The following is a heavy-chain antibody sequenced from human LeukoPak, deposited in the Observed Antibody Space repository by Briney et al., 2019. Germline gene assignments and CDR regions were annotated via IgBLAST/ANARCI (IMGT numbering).Heavy chain of an antibody. D-gene: IGHD2-2*01. CDR2: ISYDESYK. V-gene: IGHV3-30*01. CDR1: GFTFSSCP. Sequence: GGSLLLSCAAAGFTFSSCPMHWGRPAPGKGLEWVALISYDESYKYYADSVKGRFIISIDNSKNTLYLQMNSLTPEDTAVYYCAREPDCRSTSCYQYFQHWGQGTLVTVSS. CDR3: AREPDCRSTSCYQYFQH. J-gene: IGHJ1*01.